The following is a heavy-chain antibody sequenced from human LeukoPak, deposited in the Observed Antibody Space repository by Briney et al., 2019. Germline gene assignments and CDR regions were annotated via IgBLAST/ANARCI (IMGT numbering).Heavy chain of an antibody. V-gene: IGHV3-30*04. CDR2: ISYDGSNK. J-gene: IGHJ3*02. CDR3: ASRWLQSYAFDI. Sequence: PGRSLRLSCAASGFTFSSYAMHWVRQAPGKGLEWVAVISYDGSNKYYADSVKGRFTISRDNSKNTLYLQMNSLRAEDTAVYYCASRWLQSYAFDIWGQGTMVTVSS. CDR1: GFTFSSYA. D-gene: IGHD5-24*01.